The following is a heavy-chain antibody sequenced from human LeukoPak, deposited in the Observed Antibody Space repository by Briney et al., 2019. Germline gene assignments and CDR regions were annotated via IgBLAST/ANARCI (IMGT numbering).Heavy chain of an antibody. CDR1: GFTFRSHA. Sequence: GGSLRLSCTASGFTFRSHAMSWVRQGPGKGPEWVSVSGSGGSTYYADSVKGRFTISRDNPKDTLYLQMNSLRAEDTAVYYCAKHSGTYSVFDYWGQGTLVTISS. CDR3: AKHSGTYSVFDY. CDR2: SGSGGST. V-gene: IGHV3-23*01. J-gene: IGHJ4*02. D-gene: IGHD1-26*01.